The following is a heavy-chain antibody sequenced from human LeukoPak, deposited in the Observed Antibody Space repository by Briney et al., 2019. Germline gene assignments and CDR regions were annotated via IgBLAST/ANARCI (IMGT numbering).Heavy chain of an antibody. CDR3: AIDVYSTMVDAFDI. Sequence: SETLSLTCTVSGGSISSYYWSWIRQPPGKGLEWIGEINHSGSTNYNPSLKSRVTISVDTSKNQFSLKLSSVTAADTAVYYCAIDVYSTMVDAFDIWGQGTMVTVSS. D-gene: IGHD4/OR15-4a*01. CDR1: GGSISSYY. V-gene: IGHV4-34*01. J-gene: IGHJ3*02. CDR2: INHSGST.